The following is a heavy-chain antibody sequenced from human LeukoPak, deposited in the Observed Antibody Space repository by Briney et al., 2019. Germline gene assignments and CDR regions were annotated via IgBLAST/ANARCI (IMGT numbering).Heavy chain of an antibody. CDR3: AKVYNVLMVYATGFDY. V-gene: IGHV3-23*01. Sequence: GGSLRLSCAASGFTFSSYAMSWVRQAPGKGLEWVSAISGSGGSTYYADSVKGRFTISRDNSKNTLYLQMNSLRAEDTAVYYCAKVYNVLMVYATGFDYWGQGTLVTVSS. D-gene: IGHD2-8*01. CDR1: GFTFSSYA. J-gene: IGHJ4*02. CDR2: ISGSGGST.